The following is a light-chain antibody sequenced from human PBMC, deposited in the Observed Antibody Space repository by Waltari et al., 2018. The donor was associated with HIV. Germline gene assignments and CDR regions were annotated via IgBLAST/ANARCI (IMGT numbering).Light chain of an antibody. CDR1: QSVSSN. CDR2: AAS. J-gene: IGKJ3*01. CDR3: QQYNSWPPRFT. Sequence: EIVMTQSPASLYASPGGRAVFACRASQSVSSNLAGYQQTPGQAPRLLIYAASTRATGIPPRFRGSGSGTEFTLTISGLQSEDFAFYYCQQYNSWPPRFTFGPGTKVDFK. V-gene: IGKV3-15*01.